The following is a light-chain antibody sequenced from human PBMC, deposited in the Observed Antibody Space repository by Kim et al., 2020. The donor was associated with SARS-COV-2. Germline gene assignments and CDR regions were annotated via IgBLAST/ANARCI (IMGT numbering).Light chain of an antibody. CDR3: QQYNNYWT. CDR1: QSISSG. V-gene: IGKV1-5*01. CDR2: DAS. Sequence: DIQMTQSPSTLSASVGDRVTITCRATQSISSGLAWYQQKPGKAPKLLIYDASSLESGAPSRFSGSGSGTEFTLTISSLQPDDFATYYCQQYNNYWTFGQGTKVDIK. J-gene: IGKJ1*01.